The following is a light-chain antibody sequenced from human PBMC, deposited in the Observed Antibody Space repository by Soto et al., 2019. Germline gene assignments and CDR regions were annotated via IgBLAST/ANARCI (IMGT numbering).Light chain of an antibody. V-gene: IGKV1-39*01. J-gene: IGKJ1*01. CDR3: QQSYIAPWT. CDR1: QPVTNY. CDR2: AAS. Sequence: DIQMTQSPSSLSASVGDRVTIACRASQPVTNYLSWYQQKPGKAPKLFIYAASRLQSGVPSRLSGGGSGTDFTLTTSSLLPEDFATYYSQQSYIAPWTFGQGTKVDIX.